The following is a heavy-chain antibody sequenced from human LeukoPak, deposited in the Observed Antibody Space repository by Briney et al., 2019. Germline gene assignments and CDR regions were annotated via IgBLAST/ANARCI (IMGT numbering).Heavy chain of an antibody. CDR3: ARAAVAGIWFDS. D-gene: IGHD6-19*01. CDR2: IYYSGST. V-gene: IGHV4-59*01. J-gene: IGHJ5*01. CDR1: GGSMSSYY. Sequence: PSETLSLTCTVSGGSMSSYYWSWIRQPPGKGLEWIAYIYYSGSTNYNPSLKSRLTIPVDTSKNQFSLKLSSVTAADTAVYYCARAAVAGIWFDSWGQGTLVTVSS.